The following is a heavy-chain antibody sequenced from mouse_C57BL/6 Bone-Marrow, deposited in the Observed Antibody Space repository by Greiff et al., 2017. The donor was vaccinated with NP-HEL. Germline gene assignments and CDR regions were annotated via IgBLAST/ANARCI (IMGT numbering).Heavy chain of an antibody. CDR3: ARNLLWYEDY. J-gene: IGHJ2*01. CDR1: GYTFTSYG. CDR2: IYPRSGNT. V-gene: IGHV1-81*01. D-gene: IGHD2-10*01. Sequence: VQLVESGAELARPGASVKLSCKASGYTFTSYGISWVKQRTGQGLEWIGEIYPRSGNTYYNEKFKGKATLTADKSSSTAYMELRSLTSEDSAVYFCARNLLWYEDYWGQGTTLTVSS.